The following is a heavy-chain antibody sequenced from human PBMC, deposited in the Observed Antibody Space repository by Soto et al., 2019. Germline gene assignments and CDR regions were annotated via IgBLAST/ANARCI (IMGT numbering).Heavy chain of an antibody. CDR3: AKTESIAARPNWFDP. Sequence: LRLSCAASGFTFSSYAMSWVRQAPGKGLEWVSAISGSGGSTYYADSVKGRFTISRDNSKNTLYLQMNSLRAEDTAAYYCAKTESIAARPNWFDPWGQGTLVTVSS. CDR2: ISGSGGST. J-gene: IGHJ5*02. V-gene: IGHV3-23*01. CDR1: GFTFSSYA. D-gene: IGHD6-6*01.